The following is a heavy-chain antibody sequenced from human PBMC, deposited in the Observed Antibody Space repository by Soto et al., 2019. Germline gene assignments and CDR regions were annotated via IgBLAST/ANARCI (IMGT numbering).Heavy chain of an antibody. J-gene: IGHJ4*02. CDR2: IYYTGGP. D-gene: IGHD7-27*01. V-gene: IGHV4-59*11. CDR1: GGSINNHY. CDR3: ARANCYSEY. Sequence: QVHLQESGPGLVKPSETLSLTCTVSGGSINNHYWSWIRQPPGKGLEWIGYIYYTGGPNYNPSLKRRVTTSVDTSKNQCPLTLASLAAADTAIYYCARANCYSEYWGQGTLVTVSS.